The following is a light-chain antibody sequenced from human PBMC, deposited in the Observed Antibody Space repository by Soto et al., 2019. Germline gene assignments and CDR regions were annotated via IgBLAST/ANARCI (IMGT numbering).Light chain of an antibody. J-gene: IGKJ2*01. CDR3: EQTHNTVHS. CDR2: AAS. Sequence: IQMTQSPASLSASIGDTVTITCRASQNIERYLNWYQHKPGKAPQLLMFAASNLETGVPSRFSGSGSGTDFTLTITSLQPEDFASYYCEQTHNTVHSFGQGTRLDIK. V-gene: IGKV1-39*01. CDR1: QNIERY.